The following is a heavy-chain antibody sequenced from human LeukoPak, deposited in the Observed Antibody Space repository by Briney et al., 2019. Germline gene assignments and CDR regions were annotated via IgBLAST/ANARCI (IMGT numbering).Heavy chain of an antibody. J-gene: IGHJ6*02. CDR1: GFTFTSYW. V-gene: IGHV3-23*01. CDR3: AKAPPGVGATNYYYYGMDV. CDR2: ISGSGGST. D-gene: IGHD1-26*01. Sequence: GRSLRLSCAASGFTFTSYWMSWVRQAPGKGLEWVSAISGSGGSTYYADSVKGRFTISRDNSKNTLYLQMNSLRVEDTAVYYCAKAPPGVGATNYYYYGMDVWGQGTTVTVSS.